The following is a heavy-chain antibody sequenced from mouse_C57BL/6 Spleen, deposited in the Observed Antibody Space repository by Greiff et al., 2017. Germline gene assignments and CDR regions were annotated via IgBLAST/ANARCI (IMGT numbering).Heavy chain of an antibody. CDR1: GFTFSDYG. V-gene: IGHV5-17*01. J-gene: IGHJ4*01. D-gene: IGHD1-1*01. CDR3: ARNYYYGSKAMDY. Sequence: DVKLVESGGGLVKPGGSLKLSCAASGFTFSDYGMHWVRQAPEKGLEWVAYISSGSSTIYYADTVKGRFTISRDNAKNTLFLQMTSLRSEDTAMYYCARNYYYGSKAMDYWGQGTSVTVSS. CDR2: ISSGSSTI.